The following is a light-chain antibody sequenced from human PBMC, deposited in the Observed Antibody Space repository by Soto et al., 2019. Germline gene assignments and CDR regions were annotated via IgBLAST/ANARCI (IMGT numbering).Light chain of an antibody. J-gene: IGLJ2*01. Sequence: QSVLTQPASVSGSPGQSITISCSGTSSDVGGYNYVSWYQQHPGKAPKLMMYEVSNRPSGVSDRFSGSKSGTTASLTISGLQAEDEADYFCSSYTRSTTLIFGGGTKVTVL. CDR2: EVS. CDR3: SSYTRSTTLI. CDR1: SSDVGGYNY. V-gene: IGLV2-14*01.